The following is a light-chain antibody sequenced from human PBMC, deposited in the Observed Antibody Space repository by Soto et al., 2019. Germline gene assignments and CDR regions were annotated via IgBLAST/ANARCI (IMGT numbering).Light chain of an antibody. CDR1: QSVSSSY. CDR2: GAS. J-gene: IGKJ5*01. Sequence: EIVLTQSPGTLSLSPGERATFSCRASQSVSSSYLAWYQQKPGQAPRLLIYGASSRATGIPDRFSGSGSGTDFTLTINSLEPEDYAVYYCQQYGSSPPITFVQGTRLEIK. CDR3: QQYGSSPPIT. V-gene: IGKV3-20*01.